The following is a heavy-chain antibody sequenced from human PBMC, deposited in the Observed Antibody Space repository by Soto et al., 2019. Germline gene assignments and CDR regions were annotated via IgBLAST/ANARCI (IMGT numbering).Heavy chain of an antibody. J-gene: IGHJ3*02. D-gene: IGHD2-15*01. Sequence: EVQLLESRGGLVQPGESLRLSCAVSGFIIGNYMMTWVRQAPGKGLEWVSTIRDGGESTYYADSVKGRFTISRDNSKNTLYLQMDSLGVEDTAVYYCAPHVHCSGGSCHYDAFDIRGQGTMVTVSS. CDR1: GFIIGNYM. V-gene: IGHV3-23*01. CDR2: IRDGGEST. CDR3: APHVHCSGGSCHYDAFDI.